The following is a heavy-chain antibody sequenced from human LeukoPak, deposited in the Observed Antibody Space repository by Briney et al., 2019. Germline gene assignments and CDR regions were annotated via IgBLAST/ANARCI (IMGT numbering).Heavy chain of an antibody. D-gene: IGHD2-2*01. Sequence: PGGSLRLSCAASGFTFSSYAMSWVRQGPGKGLEWVSGISGSGGTTYSADSVKGRFTISRDNSKNTLYLQMNSLRAEDTAVYYCAKGSCSSFTCYARFDPWGQGTPVTVSS. V-gene: IGHV3-23*01. CDR1: GFTFSSYA. J-gene: IGHJ5*02. CDR3: AKGSCSSFTCYARFDP. CDR2: ISGSGGTT.